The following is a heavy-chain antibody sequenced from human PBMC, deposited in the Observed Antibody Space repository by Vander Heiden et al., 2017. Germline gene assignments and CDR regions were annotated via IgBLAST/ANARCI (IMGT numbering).Heavy chain of an antibody. V-gene: IGHV4-39*01. CDR2: IYYSGST. CDR1: GGPISSSSYY. CDR3: APFNYDFWSGLPNWFDP. D-gene: IGHD3-3*01. Sequence: QLQLQESGPGLVKPSETLSLTCTVSGGPISSSSYYWGWIRHPPGKGLEWIGSIYYSGSTYYNPSLKSRVTISVDTSKNQFSLKLSSVTAADTAVYYCAPFNYDFWSGLPNWFDPWGQGTLVTVSS. J-gene: IGHJ5*02.